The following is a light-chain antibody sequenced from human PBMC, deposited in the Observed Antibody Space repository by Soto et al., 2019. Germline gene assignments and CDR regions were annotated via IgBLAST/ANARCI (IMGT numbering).Light chain of an antibody. CDR3: QQYNNWWT. J-gene: IGKJ1*01. CDR1: QSVSNN. Sequence: EIVLTQSPATLPVSPGERVTLSCRASQSVSNNLAWYQQKPGQAPRLLIFDASTRATGIPARFSGSGSGTKFTLTISSLQSEDFAVYYCQQYNNWWTFGQGTKVDIK. CDR2: DAS. V-gene: IGKV3-15*01.